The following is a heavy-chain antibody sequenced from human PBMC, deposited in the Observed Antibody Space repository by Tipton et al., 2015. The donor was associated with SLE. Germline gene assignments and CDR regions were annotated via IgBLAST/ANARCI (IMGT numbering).Heavy chain of an antibody. V-gene: IGHV4-31*11. CDR2: IYSSGTT. J-gene: IGHJ5*02. Sequence: TLSLTCAVSGGSISSGGYSWSWIRQPPGKGLEWIGYIYSSGTTYFNPSLKSRITMSVDTSKNQFSLKLNSVTAADTAVYFCARVIDNRGFYINWFDPWGPGTLVTVSS. CDR3: ARVIDNRGFYINWFDP. CDR1: GGSISSGGYS. D-gene: IGHD2/OR15-2a*01.